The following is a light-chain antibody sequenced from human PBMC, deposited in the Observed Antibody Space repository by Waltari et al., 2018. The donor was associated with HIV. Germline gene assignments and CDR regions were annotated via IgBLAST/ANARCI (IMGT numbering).Light chain of an antibody. CDR1: THDIGLLNT. CDR2: DTR. J-gene: IGLJ3*02. Sequence: QSALTQPVSVSGSPGLSITISCLGTTHDIGLLNTVSWYRHPPDSPPQLIIFDTRSRPSGIPSRFSGSKSGTTASLTISGLQADDEGHYYCSSFSTSGSVRFGGGTKLTV. CDR3: SSFSTSGSVR. V-gene: IGLV2-14*01.